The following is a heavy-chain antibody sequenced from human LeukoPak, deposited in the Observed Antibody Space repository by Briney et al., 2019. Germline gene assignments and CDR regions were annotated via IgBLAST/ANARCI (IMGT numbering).Heavy chain of an antibody. CDR2: IYYSGNT. V-gene: IGHV4-59*01. D-gene: IGHD4-17*01. CDR3: ARAYGDSY. Sequence: ASETLSLTCTVSGGSISSYYWSWIRQPPGKELESIGYIYYSGNTNYNPSLKSRVTISVDTSKNQFSLKLSSVTAADTAVYYCARAYGDSYWGQGTLVTVSS. CDR1: GGSISSYY. J-gene: IGHJ4*01.